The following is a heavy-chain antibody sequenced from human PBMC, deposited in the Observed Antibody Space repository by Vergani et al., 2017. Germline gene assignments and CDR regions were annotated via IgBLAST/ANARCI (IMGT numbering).Heavy chain of an antibody. J-gene: IGHJ5*02. CDR3: AKDLGTSSGGGWFDP. CDR2: ISWNSNSI. D-gene: IGHD6-6*01. Sequence: EVQLEESGGGLVLPGRSLRLSCVASGFTSAGSAMPWVRQAPGTGLEWVSGISWNSNSIGYADSVKGRFNICRENAKNSLYLQMNSLRAEDTALYYCAKDLGTSSGGGWFDPWGQGTLVTVSS. V-gene: IGHV3-9*02. CDR1: GFTSAGSA.